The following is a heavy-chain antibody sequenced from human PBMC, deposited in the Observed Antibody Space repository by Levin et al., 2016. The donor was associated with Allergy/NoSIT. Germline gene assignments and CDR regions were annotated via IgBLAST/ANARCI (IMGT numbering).Heavy chain of an antibody. CDR3: ARHSSSGYNYGYDY. Sequence: VRQMPGKGLEWMGIIYPGDSDSRYSPSFQGQVTISADKSINTAYLQWSSLKASDSAMHYCARHSSSGYNYGYDYWGQGTLVTVSS. CDR2: IYPGDSDS. V-gene: IGHV5-51*01. D-gene: IGHD5-18*01. J-gene: IGHJ4*02.